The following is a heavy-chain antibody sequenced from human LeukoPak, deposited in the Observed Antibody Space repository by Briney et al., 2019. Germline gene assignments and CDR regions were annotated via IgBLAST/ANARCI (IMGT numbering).Heavy chain of an antibody. D-gene: IGHD6-13*01. CDR2: ISGSGGST. Sequence: GGFLRLSCAASGFTFSSYAMSWVRQAPGKGLEWVPAISGSGGSTYYADSVKGRFTISRDNSKNTLYLQMNSLRAEDTAVYYCAKGGYSANWRNYFDYGAREPWSPSPQ. V-gene: IGHV3-23*01. CDR3: AKGGYSANWRNYFDY. J-gene: IGHJ4*02. CDR1: GFTFSSYA.